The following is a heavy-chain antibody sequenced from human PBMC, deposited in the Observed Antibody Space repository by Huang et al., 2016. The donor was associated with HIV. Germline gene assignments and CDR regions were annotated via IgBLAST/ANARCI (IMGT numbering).Heavy chain of an antibody. Sequence: QVQLQESGPGLVKPSETLSLTCTVSGGSISSYYWSWIRQPPGKGLEGIGYMYYSGSTNYNPSLKSRVTISVDTSKNQFSLKLSSGTAADTAVYYCARSHSIHWGFNWFDPWGQGTLVTVSS. V-gene: IGHV4-59*01. CDR3: ARSHSIHWGFNWFDP. CDR2: MYYSGST. CDR1: GGSISSYY. J-gene: IGHJ5*02. D-gene: IGHD7-27*01.